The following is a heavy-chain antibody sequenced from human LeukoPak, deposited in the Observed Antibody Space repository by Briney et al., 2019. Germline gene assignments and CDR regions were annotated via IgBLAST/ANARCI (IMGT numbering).Heavy chain of an antibody. CDR3: ASLSIAARPDYYGMDV. Sequence: ASVNVSFKASGYTFTSYAMNWVRQAPGQGLEWMGWINTNTGNPTYAQGFTGRFVFSLDTSVSTAYLQISSLKAEDTAVYYCASLSIAARPDYYGMDVWGQGTTVTVSS. CDR1: GYTFTSYA. J-gene: IGHJ6*02. V-gene: IGHV7-4-1*02. D-gene: IGHD6-6*01. CDR2: INTNTGNP.